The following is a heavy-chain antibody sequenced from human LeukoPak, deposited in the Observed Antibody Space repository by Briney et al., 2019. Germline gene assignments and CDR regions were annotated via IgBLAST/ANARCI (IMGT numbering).Heavy chain of an antibody. D-gene: IGHD1-26*01. CDR1: GFTFSSYG. Sequence: QSGGSLRLSCAASGFTFSSYGMRWVRQAPGKGLEWVAVISYDGSNKYYADSVKGRFTISRNNSKNTLYLQMNSLRAEDTAVYYCGKDSWEVILVGATPVDYWGEGTLVTVSS. J-gene: IGHJ4*02. CDR2: ISYDGSNK. V-gene: IGHV3-30*18. CDR3: GKDSWEVILVGATPVDY.